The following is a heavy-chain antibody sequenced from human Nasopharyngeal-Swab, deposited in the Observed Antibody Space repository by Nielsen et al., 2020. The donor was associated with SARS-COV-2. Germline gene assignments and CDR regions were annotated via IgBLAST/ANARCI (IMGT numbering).Heavy chain of an antibody. CDR3: VRREYSNRLDP. J-gene: IGHJ5*02. CDR2: IHYGGGT. V-gene: IGHV4-39*01. CDR1: GGSMSSSGYH. Sequence: ESLKISCTVAGGSMSSSGYHWGWIRQPPGKGLEWIGSIHYGGGTYYNPSLSRRVTLAVDASRNQFSLTVTSVTAADTALYYCVRREYSNRLDPWGQGTLVTVSS. D-gene: IGHD2/OR15-2a*01.